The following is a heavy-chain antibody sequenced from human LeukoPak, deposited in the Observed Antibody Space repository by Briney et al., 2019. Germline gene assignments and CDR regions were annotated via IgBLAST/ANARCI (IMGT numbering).Heavy chain of an antibody. J-gene: IGHJ4*02. CDR1: GFAFSNYA. V-gene: IGHV3-23*01. CDR3: AKDVCTSPRCLLYFDS. Sequence: GGSLRLSCTTSGFAFSNYAMNWVRQAPGKGPERVSGISGFNTYYADSVKGRFTIFRDNSKNVLYLQMDRLRAEDTAVYSCAKDVCTSPRCLLYFDSWGQGTLVAVSS. D-gene: IGHD2-8*01. CDR2: ISGFNT.